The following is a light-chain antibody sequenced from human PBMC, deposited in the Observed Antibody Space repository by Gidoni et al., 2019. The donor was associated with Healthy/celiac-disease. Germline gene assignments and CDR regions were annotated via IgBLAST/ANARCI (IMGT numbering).Light chain of an antibody. J-gene: IGKJ3*01. V-gene: IGKV3-20*01. CDR1: QSVSSSY. CDR3: KQYGSTGVT. Sequence: EIVLTQSPGTLSLSPGERATLSCRASQSVSSSYLSWYQKKPGQAPRHLIYGTSSRATGLTDFTLNISRLEPEDFAVYYCKQYGSTGVTFGPGTKVDIK. CDR2: GTS.